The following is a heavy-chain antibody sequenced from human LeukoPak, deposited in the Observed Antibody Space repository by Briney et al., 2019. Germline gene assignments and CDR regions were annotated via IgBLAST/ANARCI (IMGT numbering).Heavy chain of an antibody. CDR2: VYHSGIT. D-gene: IGHD2-21*02. CDR3: ASGYCGGACQLGGVDM. Sequence: SETLSLTCAVSGGSISSNNWWSWVRQPPGKGLEWIGEVYHSGITTYEPSLKSRVTMSVDKSKNQFSLKLSSVTAADTAVYYCASGYCGGACQLGGVDMWGQGTMVTVSS. J-gene: IGHJ3*02. V-gene: IGHV4-4*02. CDR1: GGSISSNNW.